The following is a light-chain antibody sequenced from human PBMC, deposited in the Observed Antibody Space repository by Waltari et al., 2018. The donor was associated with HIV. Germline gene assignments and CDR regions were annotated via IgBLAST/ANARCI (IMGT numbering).Light chain of an antibody. CDR3: TSYAGRNTFV. CDR1: TSDVGSYNY. J-gene: IGLJ2*01. CDR2: AVF. Sequence: QSALTQPPSASGSPGQSVTISCPGKTSDVGSYNYVSWYQHHPGKAPKLLIYAVFKRPSGVPDRFSGSKSGNTASLTVSGLQAEDEADYYCTSYAGRNTFVFGGGTKLTVL. V-gene: IGLV2-8*01.